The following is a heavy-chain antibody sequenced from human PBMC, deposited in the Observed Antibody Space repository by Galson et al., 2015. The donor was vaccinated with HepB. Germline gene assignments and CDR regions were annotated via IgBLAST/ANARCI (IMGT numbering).Heavy chain of an antibody. CDR3: TTGDTMIVVGPRVFDY. D-gene: IGHD3-22*01. CDR1: GFTFSNAW. Sequence: SLRLSCAASGFTFSNAWMNWVRQAPGKGLEWVSRIKSKTDGGTTDYAAPVKGRFTISRDDSKNTLYLQMNSLKTEDTAVYYCTTGDTMIVVGPRVFDYWGQGTLVTVSS. J-gene: IGHJ4*02. V-gene: IGHV3-15*07. CDR2: IKSKTDGGTT.